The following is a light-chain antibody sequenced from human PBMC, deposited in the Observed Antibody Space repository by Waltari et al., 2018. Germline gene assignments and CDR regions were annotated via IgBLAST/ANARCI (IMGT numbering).Light chain of an antibody. Sequence: SSELTSDPAVSVALGEAVTITCQGDCLSSYFASWYQQKPAQAPVIVIYCNNNRPAGIPDRFSGSSTGYTDSLTITGAQAEDEADYYCSSRDSSGNHLLFGGGTKLTVL. CDR2: CNN. CDR3: SSRDSSGNHLL. CDR1: CLSSYF. J-gene: IGLJ2*01. V-gene: IGLV3-19*01.